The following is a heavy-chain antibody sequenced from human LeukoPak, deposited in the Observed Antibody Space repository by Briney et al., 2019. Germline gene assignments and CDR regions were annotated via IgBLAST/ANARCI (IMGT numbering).Heavy chain of an antibody. CDR3: ARDVGHSSGWSEH. CDR1: GGSISSSNW. CDR2: IYHSGST. D-gene: IGHD6-19*01. Sequence: SETLSLTCAVSGGSISSSNWWSWVRQPPGKGLEWIGEIYHSGSTNYNPSLKSRVTISVDKSKNQFSLKLSSVTAADTAVYYCARDVGHSSGWSEHWGQGTLVTVSS. J-gene: IGHJ4*02. V-gene: IGHV4-4*02.